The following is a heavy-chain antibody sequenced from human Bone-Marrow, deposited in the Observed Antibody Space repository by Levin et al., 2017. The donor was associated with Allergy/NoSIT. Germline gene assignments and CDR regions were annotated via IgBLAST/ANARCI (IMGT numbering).Heavy chain of an antibody. D-gene: IGHD3-22*01. V-gene: IGHV3-53*01. CDR1: GFSVTSNY. Sequence: LSLTCAASGFSVTSNYISWVRQAPGKGLDWVSVLYSGGETYYADSVKGRFTISRDNSKNTVFLQMNRLRAEDTAVYYCVKDITSDSSGYYAYWGQGTLVTVSS. CDR2: LYSGGET. J-gene: IGHJ4*02. CDR3: VKDITSDSSGYYAY.